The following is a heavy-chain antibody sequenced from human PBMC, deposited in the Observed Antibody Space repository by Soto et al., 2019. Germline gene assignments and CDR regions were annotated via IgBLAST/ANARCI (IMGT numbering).Heavy chain of an antibody. CDR1: GFSLSTTGVG. V-gene: IGHV2-5*02. D-gene: IGHD3-10*01. Sequence: QITLKESGPTLVRPTQTLTLTCTFSGFSLSTTGVGVGWIRQPPGKALEWLALIYWDDDKRYSPSLKSRLTVTKGPSKNEMILTMTSMAPVDTATSYCAQRIRGYGLARERANDFDPWGQGTLVTVSS. J-gene: IGHJ5*02. CDR2: IYWDDDK. CDR3: AQRIRGYGLARERANDFDP.